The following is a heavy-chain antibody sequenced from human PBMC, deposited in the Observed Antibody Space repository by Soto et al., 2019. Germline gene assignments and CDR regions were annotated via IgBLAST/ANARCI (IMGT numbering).Heavy chain of an antibody. CDR2: IDPSDSYT. CDR3: ASSTYDILTGYQFDY. Sequence: GESLKISCKGSGYSFTSYWISWVRQMPGKVLVWMGMIDPSDSYTNYSPSFQGHVTISADKSISTAYLQWSSLKASDTAMYYCASSTYDILTGYQFDYWGQGTLVTVSS. J-gene: IGHJ4*02. V-gene: IGHV5-10-1*01. CDR1: GYSFTSYW. D-gene: IGHD3-9*01.